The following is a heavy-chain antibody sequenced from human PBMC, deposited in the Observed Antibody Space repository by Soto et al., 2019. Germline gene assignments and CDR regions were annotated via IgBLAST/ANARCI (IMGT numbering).Heavy chain of an antibody. D-gene: IGHD4-4*01. Sequence: SLRLSCAASGFTVSSNYMSWVRQAPGKGLEWVSVIYSGGSTYYADSVKGRFTISRDNSKNTLYLQMNSLRAEDTAVYYCARDLGYSNYLNFDYWGQGTLVTVSS. CDR1: GFTVSSNY. CDR2: IYSGGST. V-gene: IGHV3-53*01. J-gene: IGHJ4*02. CDR3: ARDLGYSNYLNFDY.